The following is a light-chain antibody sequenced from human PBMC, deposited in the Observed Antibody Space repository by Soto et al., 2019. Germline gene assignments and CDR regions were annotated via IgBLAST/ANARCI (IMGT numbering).Light chain of an antibody. CDR3: QQYGSSPIT. CDR1: QTVSSY. Sequence: EIVLTQSPGTLSLSPGERATLSCRASQTVSSYLLWYQQKPGQAPRLLIYGASSRAPGTPDRFSGSGSGTDFTLTITPLEPEDFAVYFCQQYGSSPITFGQGTRLEIK. J-gene: IGKJ5*01. V-gene: IGKV3-20*01. CDR2: GAS.